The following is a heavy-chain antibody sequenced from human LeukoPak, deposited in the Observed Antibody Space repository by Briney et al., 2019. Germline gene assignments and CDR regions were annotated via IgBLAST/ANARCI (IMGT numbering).Heavy chain of an antibody. CDR3: VRAGEGYNPYS. J-gene: IGHJ5*02. Sequence: PSETLSLTCTVAGGSISSYYWSWIRLPPGEGLEWIGYIYSSGRTNYDPSHKRRVTISIDATNTQFSLRLSSVTAADAAVYYCVRAGEGYNPYSWGQGTLVTVSS. CDR1: GGSISSYY. V-gene: IGHV4-59*01. D-gene: IGHD5-24*01. CDR2: IYSSGRT.